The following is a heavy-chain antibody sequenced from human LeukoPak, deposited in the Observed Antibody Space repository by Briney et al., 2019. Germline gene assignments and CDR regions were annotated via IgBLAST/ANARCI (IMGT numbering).Heavy chain of an antibody. D-gene: IGHD6-13*01. CDR1: GFTFSSYS. CDR3: ARAFSWTPFDY. J-gene: IGHJ4*02. V-gene: IGHV3-21*01. Sequence: GGSLRLSCAASGFTFSSYSMNWVRQAPGKGLEWVSSISSSSNYIYYADSVQGRFTISRDNAMNTVYLQMNSLRAEDTAVYYCARAFSWTPFDYWGQGTLVTVSS. CDR2: ISSSSNYI.